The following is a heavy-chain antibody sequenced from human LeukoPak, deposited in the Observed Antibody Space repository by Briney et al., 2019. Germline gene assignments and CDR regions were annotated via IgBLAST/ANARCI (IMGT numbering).Heavy chain of an antibody. CDR3: AGTAIAAAGLTN. Sequence: SETLSLTCTVSGGSISSSSHYWGWIRQPPGEGLEWIGSIYYSGSTYYNPSLKSRVTISVDTSKNQFSLKLSSVTAADTAVYYCAGTAIAAAGLTNWGQGTLVTVSS. D-gene: IGHD6-13*01. CDR2: IYYSGST. J-gene: IGHJ4*02. V-gene: IGHV4-39*07. CDR1: GGSISSSSHY.